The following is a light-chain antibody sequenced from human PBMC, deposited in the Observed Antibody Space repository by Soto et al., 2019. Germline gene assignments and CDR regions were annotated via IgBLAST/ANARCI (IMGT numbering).Light chain of an antibody. CDR3: CSYTSSSTL. Sequence: QSALTQPASVSGSPGQSITISCTGTSSDVGSYNYVSWYQQHPGKAPKLMIYEVSDRPSGISSRFSGSKSGNTASLTISGLQTEDEADYFFCSYTSSSTLFGTGTKLTVL. CDR1: SSDVGSYNY. CDR2: EVS. V-gene: IGLV2-14*01. J-gene: IGLJ1*01.